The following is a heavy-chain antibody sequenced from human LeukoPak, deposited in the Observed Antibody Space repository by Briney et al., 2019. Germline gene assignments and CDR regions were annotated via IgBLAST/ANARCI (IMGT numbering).Heavy chain of an antibody. J-gene: IGHJ4*02. Sequence: GGSLRLSCAASGFTFSSYAMHWVRQAPGKGLEWVAVISYDGSNKYYADSVKGRFTISRDNAKNSLYLQMNSLRAEDTAVYYCARDVAVPDYYDSSGYLHWGQGTLVTVSS. V-gene: IGHV3-30*04. CDR2: ISYDGSNK. CDR3: ARDVAVPDYYDSSGYLH. D-gene: IGHD3-22*01. CDR1: GFTFSSYA.